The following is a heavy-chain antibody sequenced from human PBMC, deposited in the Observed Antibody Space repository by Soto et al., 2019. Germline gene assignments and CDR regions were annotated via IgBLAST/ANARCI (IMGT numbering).Heavy chain of an antibody. CDR1: GYTFTTYW. J-gene: IGHJ6*02. D-gene: IGHD6-13*01. V-gene: IGHV5-51*01. CDR2: IYPGDSDT. CDR3: ARHPSSSWYGDYNGMDV. Sequence: GESLKISCKGSGYTFTTYWIGWVRQTPGKGLEWVGTIYPGDSDTAYSPSFQGQVTISVDKSISTAYLQWSGLVASDTAMYYCARHPSSSWYGDYNGMDVWGQGTTVTVSS.